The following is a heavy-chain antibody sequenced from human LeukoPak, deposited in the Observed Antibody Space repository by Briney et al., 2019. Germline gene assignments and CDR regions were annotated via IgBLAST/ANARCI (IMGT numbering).Heavy chain of an antibody. V-gene: IGHV4-59*01. CDR3: ARDHTPKLGAVAGTGAFDI. D-gene: IGHD6-19*01. J-gene: IGHJ3*02. Sequence: KPSETLSLTCTVSGGSISSYYWSWIRQPPGKGLEWIGYIYYSGSTNYNPSLKSRVTISVDTSKNQFSLKLSSVTAADTAVYYCARDHTPKLGAVAGTGAFDIWGQGTMVTVSS. CDR1: GGSISSYY. CDR2: IYYSGST.